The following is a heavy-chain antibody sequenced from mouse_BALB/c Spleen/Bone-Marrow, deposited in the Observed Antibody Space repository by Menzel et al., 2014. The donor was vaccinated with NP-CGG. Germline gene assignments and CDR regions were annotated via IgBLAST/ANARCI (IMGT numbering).Heavy chain of an antibody. CDR2: IWRGGST. D-gene: IGHD2-14*01. V-gene: IGHV2-2*02. J-gene: IGHJ1*01. CDR3: ARGPPYYRSHWYFDV. CDR1: GFSLTSFG. Sequence: QVQLQQSGPGLVQPSQTLSITCTVSGFSLTSFGVHWVRQSPGKGLEWLGVIWRGGSTAYNAAFISRLSISKDNSKSQVFFKMNSRQTNDASIYYCARGPPYYRSHWYFDVWGAGTTFNVSS.